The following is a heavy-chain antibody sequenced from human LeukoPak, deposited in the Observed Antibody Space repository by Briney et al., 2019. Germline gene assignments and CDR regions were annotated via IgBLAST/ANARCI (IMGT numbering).Heavy chain of an antibody. V-gene: IGHV4-39*01. D-gene: IGHD2-2*01. CDR3: ARHGRLIVVVPAAMYYFDY. CDR1: GGSISSSSYY. Sequence: SETLSLTCTVSGGSISSSSYYWGWIRQPPGKGLEWIGSIYYSGSTYYNPSLKSRVTISVDTSRNQFSLKLSSVTAADTAVYYCARHGRLIVVVPAAMYYFDYWGQGTLVTVSS. J-gene: IGHJ4*02. CDR2: IYYSGST.